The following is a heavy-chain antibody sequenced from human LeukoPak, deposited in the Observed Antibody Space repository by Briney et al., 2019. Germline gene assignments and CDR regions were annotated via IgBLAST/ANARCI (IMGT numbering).Heavy chain of an antibody. CDR3: AKDPPPEDIVVVVAAKGY. CDR2: ISGSGGST. CDR1: GFTFSSYA. Sequence: GGSLRLSCAASGFTFSSYAMSWVRQAPGKGLEWVSAISGSGGSTYYADSVKGRFTISRDNSKNTLYLQMNSLRAEDTAVYYCAKDPPPEDIVVVVAAKGYWGQGTLVTVSS. D-gene: IGHD2-15*01. V-gene: IGHV3-23*01. J-gene: IGHJ4*02.